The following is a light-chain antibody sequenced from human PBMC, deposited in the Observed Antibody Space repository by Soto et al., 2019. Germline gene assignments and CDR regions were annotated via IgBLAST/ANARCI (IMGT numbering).Light chain of an antibody. V-gene: IGKV3-15*01. J-gene: IGKJ5*01. Sequence: IVMTHSPATLSVSPVERVTLSFMSIQIVVINLSFYQQKPGQAPSLLIYVSSTIATGFPSSFIGSGSGTKFTLTINSLRPEEDVTYYCRHENKYRPITFGQGTRLEN. CDR3: RHENKYRPIT. CDR1: QIVVIN. CDR2: VSS.